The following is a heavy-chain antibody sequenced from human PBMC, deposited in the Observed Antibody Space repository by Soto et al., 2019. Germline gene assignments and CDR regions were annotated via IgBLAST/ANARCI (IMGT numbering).Heavy chain of an antibody. Sequence: GGSLRLSCAASGFTFSSYSMNWVRQAPGKGLEWVSYISSSSSTIYYADSVKGRFTISRDNAKNSLYLQMNSLRDEDTAVYYCARVPINSGSLFFDDWGQGIRVTVAS. J-gene: IGHJ4*02. CDR2: ISSSSSTI. CDR3: ARVPINSGSLFFDD. V-gene: IGHV3-48*02. CDR1: GFTFSSYS. D-gene: IGHD1-26*01.